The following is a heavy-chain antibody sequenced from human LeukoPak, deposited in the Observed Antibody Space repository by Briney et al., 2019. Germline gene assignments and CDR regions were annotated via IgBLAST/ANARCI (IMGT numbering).Heavy chain of an antibody. J-gene: IGHJ4*02. CDR3: ARVRRYDSSGPEAY. CDR2: IKQDGSEK. V-gene: IGHV3-7*01. D-gene: IGHD3-22*01. CDR1: EFTFSSFW. Sequence: GGSLRLSCAASEFTFSSFWMSWVRQAPGKGLECVAHIKQDGSEKYYVDSVRDRFTISRDNAKNTLYLQMNSLRAEDTAVYYCARVRRYDSSGPEAYWGQGTLVTVSS.